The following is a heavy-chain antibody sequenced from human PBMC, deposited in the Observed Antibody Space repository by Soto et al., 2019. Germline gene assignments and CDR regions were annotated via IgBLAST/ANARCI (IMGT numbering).Heavy chain of an antibody. CDR3: AGDQDRRPYYDYIWGSYRYRGYFDY. V-gene: IGHV1-3*01. CDR1: GYTFTSYA. J-gene: IGHJ4*02. CDR2: INAGNGNT. D-gene: IGHD3-16*02. Sequence: QVQLVQSGAEVKKPGASVKVSCKASGYTFTSYAMHWVRQAPGQRLEWMGWINAGNGNTKYSQKFQGRVTITRDTTASTADMELSSLRSEDTAVDYCAGDQDRRPYYDYIWGSYRYRGYFDYWGQGTLVTVSS.